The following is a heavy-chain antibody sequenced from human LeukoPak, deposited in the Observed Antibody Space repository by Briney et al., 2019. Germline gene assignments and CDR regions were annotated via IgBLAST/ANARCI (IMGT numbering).Heavy chain of an antibody. D-gene: IGHD5-24*01. CDR2: ISGSGGST. CDR3: ASLLRDGLDI. J-gene: IGHJ3*02. V-gene: IGHV3-74*01. Sequence: GGSLRLSCAASGFPFSSYCVNWVRQAPGKGLVWVSRISGSGGSTDYADSVKGRFAISRDNANNTLYLQMNSLGAEATADYYFASLLRDGLDIWGQGTMVTVSS. CDR1: GFPFSSYC.